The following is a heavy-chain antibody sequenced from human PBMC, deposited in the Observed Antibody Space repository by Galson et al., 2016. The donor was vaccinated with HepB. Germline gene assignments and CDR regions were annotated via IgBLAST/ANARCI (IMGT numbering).Heavy chain of an antibody. CDR3: ATTNDDSSGPRDYYFDS. D-gene: IGHD3-22*01. Sequence: SETLSLTCAVYGGSFSDYYWTWIRQPPGRGLEWVGEINHSGSTNYNPSLKSRVTFSVDTSKKQFSLKLSSVTAADTAVYYCATTNDDSSGPRDYYFDSWGQGTLVSVSS. CDR1: GGSFSDYY. CDR2: INHSGST. V-gene: IGHV4-34*01. J-gene: IGHJ4*02.